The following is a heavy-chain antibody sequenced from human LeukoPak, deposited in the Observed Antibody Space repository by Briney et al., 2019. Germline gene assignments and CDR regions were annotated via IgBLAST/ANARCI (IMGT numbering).Heavy chain of an antibody. CDR3: VSPRGFSYGYFDY. Sequence: SETLSLTCTVSGGSISSSSAYWGWIRQPPGKGLEGIGSIYYSKNTYYNPSLKSRGTISADTSKNQFSLTLGSVSATDTAVYYCVSPRGFSYGYFDYWGQGTLVTVSS. J-gene: IGHJ4*02. CDR1: GGSISSSSAY. CDR2: IYYSKNT. V-gene: IGHV4-39*01. D-gene: IGHD5-18*01.